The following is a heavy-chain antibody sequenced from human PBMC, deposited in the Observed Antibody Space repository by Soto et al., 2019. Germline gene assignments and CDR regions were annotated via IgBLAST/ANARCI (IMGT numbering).Heavy chain of an antibody. V-gene: IGHV3-23*01. J-gene: IGHJ4*02. D-gene: IGHD3-10*01. CDR2: IGGSGGIT. CDR3: AKLKAGSNYFDY. Sequence: GGSLRLSCAASGFTFSNYVMTWVRQAPGKGLESVSSIGGSGGITSYADSVKGRFTVSRENSKNTLYLQMNSLRAEDTAVYYCAKLKAGSNYFDYWGQGTPVTVSS. CDR1: GFTFSNYV.